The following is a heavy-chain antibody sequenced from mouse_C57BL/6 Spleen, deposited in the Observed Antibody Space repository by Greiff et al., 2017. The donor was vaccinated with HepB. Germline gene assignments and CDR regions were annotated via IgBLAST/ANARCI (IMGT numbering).Heavy chain of an antibody. CDR3: ARGYDYDGAWFAY. D-gene: IGHD2-4*01. J-gene: IGHJ3*01. Sequence: EVKRVESGGGLVKPGGSLKLSCAASGFTFSSYAMSWVRQTPEKRLEWVATISDGGSYTYYPDNVKGRFTISRDNAKNNLYLQMSHLKSEDTAMYYCARGYDYDGAWFAYWGQGTLVTVSA. CDR1: GFTFSSYA. CDR2: ISDGGSYT. V-gene: IGHV5-4*03.